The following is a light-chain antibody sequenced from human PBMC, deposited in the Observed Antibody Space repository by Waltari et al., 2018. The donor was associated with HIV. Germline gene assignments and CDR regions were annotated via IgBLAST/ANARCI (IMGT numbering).Light chain of an antibody. Sequence: QSVLTQPPSTSGTPGQRVTISCSGSNSNIGSNTVNWYQQVPGEDPKLRIYSNDQRPPGVPDRFSGSKADTSASLAISGLHSYDETDYYCASWDDSLNGVVFGGGTKLTAL. J-gene: IGLJ2*01. CDR3: ASWDDSLNGVV. V-gene: IGLV1-44*01. CDR2: SND. CDR1: NSNIGSNT.